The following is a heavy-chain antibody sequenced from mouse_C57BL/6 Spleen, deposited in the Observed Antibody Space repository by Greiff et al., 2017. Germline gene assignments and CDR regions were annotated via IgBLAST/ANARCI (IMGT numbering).Heavy chain of an antibody. CDR2: INPNNGGT. CDR1: GYTFTDYY. CDR3: ARWNLIYYYGSRRGHFDY. D-gene: IGHD1-1*01. V-gene: IGHV1-26*01. J-gene: IGHJ2*01. Sequence: EVQLQQSGPELVKPGASVKISCKASGYTFTDYYMNWVKQSHGKSLEWIGDINPNNGGTSYNQKFKGKATLTVDKSSSTAYMELRSLTSEDSAVYYYARWNLIYYYGSRRGHFDYWGQGTTLTVSS.